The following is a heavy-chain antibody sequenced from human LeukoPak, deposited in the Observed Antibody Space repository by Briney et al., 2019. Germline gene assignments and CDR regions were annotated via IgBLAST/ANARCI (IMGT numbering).Heavy chain of an antibody. Sequence: ASVKVSCKASGYTFTSYGISWVRQAPGQGLEWMGWISAYNGNTNYAQKLQGRVTMTTDTSTSTAYMELRSLRSGDTAVYYCARDYIVVVPAAREEGAFDIWGQGTMVTVSS. J-gene: IGHJ3*02. V-gene: IGHV1-18*01. D-gene: IGHD2-2*01. CDR2: ISAYNGNT. CDR1: GYTFTSYG. CDR3: ARDYIVVVPAAREEGAFDI.